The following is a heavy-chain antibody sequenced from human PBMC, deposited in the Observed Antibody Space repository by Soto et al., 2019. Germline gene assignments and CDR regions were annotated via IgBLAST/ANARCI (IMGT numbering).Heavy chain of an antibody. CDR1: GGTFSSYA. CDR2: IIPIFGTA. Sequence: GASVKVSCKASGGTFSSYAISWVRQAPGQGLEWMGGIIPIFGTANYAQKFQGRVTITADKSTSTAYMELSSLRSEDTAVYYCARAFGSYGYEAADYWGQGTLVTVSS. J-gene: IGHJ4*02. D-gene: IGHD5-18*01. V-gene: IGHV1-69*06. CDR3: ARAFGSYGYEAADY.